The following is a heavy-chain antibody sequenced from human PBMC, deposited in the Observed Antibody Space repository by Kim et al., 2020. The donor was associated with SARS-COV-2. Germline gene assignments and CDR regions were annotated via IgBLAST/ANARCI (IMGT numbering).Heavy chain of an antibody. CDR3: ARGMREFALFMISGFDY. V-gene: IGHV3-48*04. CDR1: GFTFSSYS. D-gene: IGHD3-16*01. Sequence: GGSLILSCAASGFTFSSYSMNWVRQAPGKGLEWVSYISSSSSTIYYADSVKGRFTISRDNAKNSLYLQMNSLRAEDTAVYYCARGMREFALFMISGFDYWGQGTLVTVSS. CDR2: ISSSSSTI. J-gene: IGHJ4*02.